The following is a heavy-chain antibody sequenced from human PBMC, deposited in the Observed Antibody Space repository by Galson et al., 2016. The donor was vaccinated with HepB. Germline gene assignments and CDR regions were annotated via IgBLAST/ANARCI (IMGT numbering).Heavy chain of an antibody. D-gene: IGHD3-3*01. CDR1: GFTFSSYA. J-gene: IGHJ2*01. CDR2: ISGSGDSA. CDR3: AKDQTTYDPGWYFDI. Sequence: SLRLSCAASGFTFSSYAMSWVRQAPGKGLEWVSTISGSGDSAYYGDSVKGRFSISRDNSKNTLYLQMNSLRADDTAVYFCAKDQTTYDPGWYFDIWGRGTLVTVSS. V-gene: IGHV3-23*01.